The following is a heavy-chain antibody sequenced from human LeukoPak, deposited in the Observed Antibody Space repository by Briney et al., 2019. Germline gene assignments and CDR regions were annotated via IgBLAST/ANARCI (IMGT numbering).Heavy chain of an antibody. D-gene: IGHD2-2*01. Sequence: PGGSLRLSCAASGFTFSSYAMSWVRQAPGKWLEWVSAISGSGGSTYYADSVKGRFTISRDNSKTTLYLQMNSLRAEDTAVYYCAKGVVVPAACDYWGQGTLVTVSS. V-gene: IGHV3-23*01. CDR1: GFTFSSYA. J-gene: IGHJ4*02. CDR3: AKGVVVPAACDY. CDR2: ISGSGGST.